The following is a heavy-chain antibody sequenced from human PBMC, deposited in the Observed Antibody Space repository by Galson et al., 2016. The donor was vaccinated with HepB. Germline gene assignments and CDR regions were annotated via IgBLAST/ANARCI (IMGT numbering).Heavy chain of an antibody. V-gene: IGHV4-59*01. Sequence: SETLSLTCSVSGGSITDYRWSWIRQPPGKGLEWIGYFYGSGRTDYNPSLKSRVTLSVDTSKKQFSLKLSSMTAAGTAVYYCARSGTYYIFDFWGQGTLATVSS. CDR3: ARSGTYYIFDF. J-gene: IGHJ4*02. CDR2: FYGSGRT. CDR1: GGSITDYR. D-gene: IGHD3-22*01.